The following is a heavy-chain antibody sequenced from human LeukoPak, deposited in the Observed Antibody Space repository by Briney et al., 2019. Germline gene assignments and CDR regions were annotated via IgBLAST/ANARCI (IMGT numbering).Heavy chain of an antibody. V-gene: IGHV3-23*01. Sequence: PGGSLRLSCAASGFTFSSYAMSWVRQAPGKGLEWVSAISGSGGSTYYADSVKGRFTISRDNSKNTLYLQMNSLRAEDTPVYYCAKDTVVVVAAIYPYWGQGTLVTVSS. J-gene: IGHJ4*02. D-gene: IGHD2-15*01. CDR2: ISGSGGST. CDR1: GFTFSSYA. CDR3: AKDTVVVVAAIYPY.